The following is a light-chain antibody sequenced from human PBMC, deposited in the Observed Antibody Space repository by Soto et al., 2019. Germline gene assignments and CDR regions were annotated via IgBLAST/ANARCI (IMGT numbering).Light chain of an antibody. J-gene: IGKJ1*01. Sequence: EIVLTQSPGTLSLSPGERATLSCRASQSVSSTYLAWYQQKPGQAPRLLIYGASCRATAVPDRFSGSGSGTDFTLTISRLEPDDFAVYYCQQYGNTPTTFGQGTKVEIK. CDR2: GAS. V-gene: IGKV3-20*01. CDR3: QQYGNTPTT. CDR1: QSVSSTY.